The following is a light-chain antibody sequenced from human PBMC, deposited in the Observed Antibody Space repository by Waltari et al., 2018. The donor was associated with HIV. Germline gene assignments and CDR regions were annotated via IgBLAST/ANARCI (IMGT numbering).Light chain of an antibody. CDR1: QSISAK. J-gene: IGKJ2*01. CDR2: EAA. V-gene: IGKV3-15*01. CDR3: QQYDDGPRGIT. Sequence: EIVMTQSPPTLSVSPGQRVTLSCRASQSISAKVAWYQQRPGQAPRLLIYEAAPRPTGIPARFSGSGSGTEFTLTISSLQSEDFATYFCQQYDDGPRGITFGQGTTLEIK.